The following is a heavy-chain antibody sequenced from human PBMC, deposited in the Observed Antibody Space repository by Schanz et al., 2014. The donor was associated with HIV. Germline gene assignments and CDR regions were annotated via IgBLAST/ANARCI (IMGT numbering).Heavy chain of an antibody. Sequence: EVQLMESGGGLVQPGGSLRLSCAASGFTYSSYWMSWVRQAPGKGLEWVANIKQDGSEKYYVDSVKGRFTISRDNAKNSLSLQMNSLRAEDTAVYYCARDPRPHYDFWSGYYGPGYFQHWGQGTLVTVSS. CDR3: ARDPRPHYDFWSGYYGPGYFQH. CDR2: IKQDGSEK. V-gene: IGHV3-7*01. J-gene: IGHJ1*01. CDR1: GFTYSSYW. D-gene: IGHD3-3*01.